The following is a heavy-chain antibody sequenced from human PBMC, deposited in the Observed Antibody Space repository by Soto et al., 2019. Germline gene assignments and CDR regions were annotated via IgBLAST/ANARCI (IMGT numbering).Heavy chain of an antibody. D-gene: IGHD5-12*01. Sequence: EVQLVESGGGLVQPGGSLRLSCAASGFTFSSYWMHWVRQVPGKGLVWVSRINSDGSTTRYADSEKGRFTSSRDNAKNTLYLQMNSLRAEDTAVYYCARDTMATDPFDYWGQGTLVTVSS. CDR1: GFTFSSYW. V-gene: IGHV3-74*01. CDR3: ARDTMATDPFDY. CDR2: INSDGSTT. J-gene: IGHJ4*02.